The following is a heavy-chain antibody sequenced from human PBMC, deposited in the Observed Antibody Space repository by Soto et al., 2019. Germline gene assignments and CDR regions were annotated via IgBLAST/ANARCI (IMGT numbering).Heavy chain of an antibody. V-gene: IGHV1-46*03. CDR1: GYTFTSYY. CDR2: INPSGGST. J-gene: IGHJ6*02. Sequence: QVQLVQSGAEVKKPGASVKVSCKASGYTFTSYYMHWVRQAPGQGLEWMGIINPSGGSTSYAQKCQGRGTMTRDTSTSTVYMELSSLRSEDTAVYYCASWDYGSGSVMDVWGQGTTVTVSS. D-gene: IGHD3-10*01. CDR3: ASWDYGSGSVMDV.